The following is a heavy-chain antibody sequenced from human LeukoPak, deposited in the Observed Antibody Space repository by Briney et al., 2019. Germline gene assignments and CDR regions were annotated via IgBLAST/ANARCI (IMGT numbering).Heavy chain of an antibody. CDR2: ISRNGGST. CDR1: GFTFSHYA. Sequence: GGSLRLSCSASGFTFSHYAMHWVRQAPGKGLEYVSAISRNGGSTYYADSVKDRFTISRDDSKNTLYLQMSSLRAEDTAVYYCARDGLSKLGFEYWGQGTLVTVSS. D-gene: IGHD7-27*01. J-gene: IGHJ4*02. CDR3: ARDGLSKLGFEY. V-gene: IGHV3-64*04.